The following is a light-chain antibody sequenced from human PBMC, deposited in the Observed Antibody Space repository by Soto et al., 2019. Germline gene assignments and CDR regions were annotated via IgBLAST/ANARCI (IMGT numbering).Light chain of an antibody. CDR1: LSVSNY. J-gene: IGKJ5*01. CDR2: DAS. Sequence: EIVLTQSPATLSLSPGESATLSCRASLSVSNYLAWYQQKPDQAPRLLIFDASNRATGIPARFSGSGSGTDFTLTISSLEPEDFAVYYCQQRIDWPITFGQGTRLEIK. CDR3: QQRIDWPIT. V-gene: IGKV3-11*01.